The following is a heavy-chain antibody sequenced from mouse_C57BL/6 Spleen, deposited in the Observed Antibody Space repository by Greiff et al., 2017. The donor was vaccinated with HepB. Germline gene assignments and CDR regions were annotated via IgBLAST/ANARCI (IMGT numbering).Heavy chain of an antibody. CDR2: IYPGDGDT. Sequence: QVQLKESGPELVKPGASVKISCKASGYAFSSSWMNWVKQRPGKGLEWIGRIYPGDGDTNYNGKFKGKATLTADKSSSTAYMQLSSLTSEDSAVYFCATGPWFAYWGQGTLVTVSA. J-gene: IGHJ3*01. V-gene: IGHV1-82*01. CDR3: ATGPWFAY. CDR1: GYAFSSSW.